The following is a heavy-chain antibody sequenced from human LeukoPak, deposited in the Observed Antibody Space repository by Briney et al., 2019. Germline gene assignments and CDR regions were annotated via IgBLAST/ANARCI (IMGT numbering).Heavy chain of an antibody. CDR1: GYTFTSYD. Sequence: ASVKVSCKASGYTFTSYDINWVRQATGQGLEWMGWMNPNSGNTGYAQKLQGRVTMTTDTSTSTAYMELRSLRSDDTAVYYCARSRIQNAFDIWGQGTMVTVSS. CDR2: MNPNSGNT. CDR3: ARSRIQNAFDI. J-gene: IGHJ3*02. V-gene: IGHV1-8*01.